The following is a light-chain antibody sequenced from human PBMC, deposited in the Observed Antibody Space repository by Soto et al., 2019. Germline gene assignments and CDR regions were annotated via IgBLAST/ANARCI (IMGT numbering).Light chain of an antibody. CDR1: SSDIGDYNF. J-gene: IGLJ2*01. CDR2: DVS. CDR3: SSYGGRSTLL. V-gene: IGLV2-8*01. Sequence: QSALTQPPSASGSPGQSVAISCTGSSSDIGDYNFVSWYRQHPGKAPNLLIFDVSQRPSGVPDRFSGSKPGNTASLIVSGLPAEDEADYYGSSYGGRSTLLFGGGTKLTVL.